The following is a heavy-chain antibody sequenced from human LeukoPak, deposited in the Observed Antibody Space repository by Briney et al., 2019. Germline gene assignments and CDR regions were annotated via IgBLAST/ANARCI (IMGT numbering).Heavy chain of an antibody. D-gene: IGHD1-14*01. V-gene: IGHV3-21*06. Sequence: GGSLRLSCAASGFTFSTYSVNWVRQPPGKGLEWVSSISSGNTYIKYADSVKGRFTSFRDDAKSSLFLQMNSLRADDTAVYYCARPGRGPGDFYYMDVWGKGTTVTVSS. CDR3: ARPGRGPGDFYYMDV. J-gene: IGHJ6*03. CDR2: ISSGNTYI. CDR1: GFTFSTYS.